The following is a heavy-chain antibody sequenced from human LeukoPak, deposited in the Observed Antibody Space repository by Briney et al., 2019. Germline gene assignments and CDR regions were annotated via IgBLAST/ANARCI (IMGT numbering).Heavy chain of an antibody. D-gene: IGHD3-22*01. Sequence: ASVKVSCKASGYTFTGYYMHWVRQAPGQGLEWMGWINPNSGGTNYAQKFQGRVTMTRDTSTSTAYMELRSLRSDDTAVYYCASHYDSSGSSAFDYWGQGTLVTVSS. V-gene: IGHV1-2*02. J-gene: IGHJ4*02. CDR2: INPNSGGT. CDR1: GYTFTGYY. CDR3: ASHYDSSGSSAFDY.